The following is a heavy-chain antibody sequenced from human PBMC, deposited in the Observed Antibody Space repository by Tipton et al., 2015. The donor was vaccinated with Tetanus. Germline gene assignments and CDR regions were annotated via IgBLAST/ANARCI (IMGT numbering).Heavy chain of an antibody. D-gene: IGHD3/OR15-3a*01. Sequence: SLRLSCAASGFTLRTYSMNWVRQAPGKGLEWISYISTTSNTIYCADSVKGRFTISRDNGKNLLYLQMSSLRVGDTAVYYCARDRGEDWTNVYYMDVWGKGATVTVSS. CDR1: GFTLRTYS. CDR3: ARDRGEDWTNVYYMDV. J-gene: IGHJ6*03. V-gene: IGHV3-48*01. CDR2: ISTTSNTI.